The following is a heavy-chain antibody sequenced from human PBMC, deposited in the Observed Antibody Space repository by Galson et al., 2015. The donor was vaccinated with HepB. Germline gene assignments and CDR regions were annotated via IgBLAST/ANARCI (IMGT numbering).Heavy chain of an antibody. V-gene: IGHV3-23*01. Sequence: SLRLSCAASGFTFSSYAMSWVRQAPGKGLEWVSAISGSGGSTYYADSVKGRFTISRDNSKNTLYLQMNSLRAEDTAVYYCAKDRIGAGAVTAFGPSDYWGQGTLVTVSS. CDR3: AKDRIGAGAVTAFGPSDY. CDR2: ISGSGGST. D-gene: IGHD2-21*02. CDR1: GFTFSSYA. J-gene: IGHJ4*02.